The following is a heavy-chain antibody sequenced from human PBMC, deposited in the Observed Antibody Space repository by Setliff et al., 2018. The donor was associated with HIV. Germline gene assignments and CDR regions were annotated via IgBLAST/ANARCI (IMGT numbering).Heavy chain of an antibody. J-gene: IGHJ4*02. D-gene: IGHD1-26*01. CDR2: FDPEDGPDDGQT. CDR3: ATVGPTGAYFHD. V-gene: IGHV1-24*01. CDR1: GSSLTELS. Sequence: ASVKVSCKVSGSSLTELSIHWVRQTPGRGLQWMGGFDPEDGPDDGQTIYARKFQGRVTMTEDTSTDTAYMVLARLTSEDTAVYFCATVGPTGAYFHDWGQGTLVTVSS.